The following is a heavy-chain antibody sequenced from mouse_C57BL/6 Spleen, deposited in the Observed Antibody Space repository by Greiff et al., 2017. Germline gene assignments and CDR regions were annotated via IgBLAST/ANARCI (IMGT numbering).Heavy chain of an antibody. CDR3: ASGIGSSYPFDY. J-gene: IGHJ2*01. CDR1: GYTFTDYY. V-gene: IGHV1-26*01. D-gene: IGHD1-1*01. Sequence: EVQLQQSGPELVKPGASVKISCKASGYTFTDYYMNWVKQSHGKSLEWIGDINPNNGGTSYNQKFKGKATLTVDKSSSTAYMELRSLTSEDSAVYYFASGIGSSYPFDYWGQGTTLTVSS. CDR2: INPNNGGT.